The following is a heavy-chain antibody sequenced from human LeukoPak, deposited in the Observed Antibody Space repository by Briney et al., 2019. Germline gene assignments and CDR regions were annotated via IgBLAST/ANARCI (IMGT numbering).Heavy chain of an antibody. CDR2: IYSGGSK. CDR3: ARVSSGSYCDY. J-gene: IGHJ4*02. V-gene: IGHV3-53*01. CDR1: GFTVSSNY. D-gene: IGHD3-10*01. Sequence: GGSLRLSCAASGFTVSSNYMNWVRQAPGKGLEWVSVIYSGGSKYYADSVKGRFTISRDNSKNTVYLQMNSLRAEDTAVYYCARVSSGSYCDYWGQGTLVTVSS.